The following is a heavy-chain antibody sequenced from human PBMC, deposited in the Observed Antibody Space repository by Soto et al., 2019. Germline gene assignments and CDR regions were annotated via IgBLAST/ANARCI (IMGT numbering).Heavy chain of an antibody. J-gene: IGHJ6*03. CDR2: ISGSGGST. V-gene: IGHV3-23*01. CDR3: AKDSDVYYYYYMDV. D-gene: IGHD3-16*01. Sequence: GGSLRLSCAASGFTFSSYAMSWVRQAPGKGLEWVSAISGSGGSTYYADSVKGRFTISRDNSKNTLYLQMNSLRAEDTAVYYCAKDSDVYYYYYMDVWGKGTTVTVSS. CDR1: GFTFSSYA.